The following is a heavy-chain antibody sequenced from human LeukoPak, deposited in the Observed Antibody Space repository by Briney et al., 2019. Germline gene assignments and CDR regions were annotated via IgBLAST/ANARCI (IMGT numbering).Heavy chain of an antibody. CDR3: ARTAPRSIQIWDY. V-gene: IGHV3-30*02. CDR1: GFIFSDYA. CDR2: MRYDGSNR. J-gene: IGHJ4*02. Sequence: PGGSLRLSCAASGFIFSDYAMNWVRQAPGKGLEWVSFMRYDGSNRYYADSVKGRFSISRDNSKNTLYLQMNSLRLEDTAVYYCARTAPRSIQIWDYWGQGSLVTVSS. D-gene: IGHD5-18*01.